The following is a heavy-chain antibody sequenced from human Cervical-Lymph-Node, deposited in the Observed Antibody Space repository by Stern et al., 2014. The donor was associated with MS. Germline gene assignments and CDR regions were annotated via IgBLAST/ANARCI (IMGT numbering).Heavy chain of an antibody. V-gene: IGHV1-3*01. Sequence: VQLVESGAEVKKPGASVKISCKAPGHTLTTYDIHWVRQAPGQRLEWMGWINAGNSTTRYSQKFQGRVTFTRDTSASTAYMDLSSLKAEDTAVYDCARSGGSSWHPTYYLHDWGQGTLVTVSS. CDR2: INAGNSTT. D-gene: IGHD6-13*01. CDR1: GHTLTTYD. J-gene: IGHJ4*02. CDR3: ARSGGSSWHPTYYLHD.